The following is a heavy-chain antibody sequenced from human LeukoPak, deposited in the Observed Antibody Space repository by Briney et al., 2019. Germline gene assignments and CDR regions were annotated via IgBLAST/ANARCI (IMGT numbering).Heavy chain of an antibody. CDR3: AGGVLTLNWFDP. D-gene: IGHD2-8*01. V-gene: IGHV1-8*01. J-gene: IGHJ5*02. Sequence: GASVKVSCMASGYSLTTYDINWVRQATGQGLEWMGWMNPNSGNTAYAQNFQGRVTMTRNTSISTAYMELSSLRSEDTAVYYCAGGVLTLNWFDPWGQGTLVTVSS. CDR1: GYSLTTYD. CDR2: MNPNSGNT.